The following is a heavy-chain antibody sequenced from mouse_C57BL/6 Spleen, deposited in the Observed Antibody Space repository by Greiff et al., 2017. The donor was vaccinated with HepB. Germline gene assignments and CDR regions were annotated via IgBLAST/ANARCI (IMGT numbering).Heavy chain of an antibody. CDR3: GRSSGDSYYFDY. D-gene: IGHD3-2*02. Sequence: VQLQQSGAELASPGASVTLSCKASGYTFTDHIMNWVKKRPGQGLEWIGRSYPVSGETNYNQKFMGKATFSVDRSSSTVYMVLNSLTSEDPAVDYCGRSSGDSYYFDYWGQGTTLTVSS. J-gene: IGHJ2*01. V-gene: IGHV1-11*01. CDR1: GYTFTDHI. CDR2: SYPVSGET.